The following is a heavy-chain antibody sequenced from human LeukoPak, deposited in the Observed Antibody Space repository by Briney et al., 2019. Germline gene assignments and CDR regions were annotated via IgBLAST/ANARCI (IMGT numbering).Heavy chain of an antibody. V-gene: IGHV4-34*01. D-gene: IGHD3-22*01. J-gene: IGHJ6*02. Sequence: SETLSLTCAVYGGSFSGYYWSWIRQPPGKGLEWIGEINHSGSTNYNPSLKSRVTISVDTSKNQFSLKLSSVTAADTAVYYCARGPHYYYDSSGYSYYYYGMDVWGQGTTVTVSS. CDR3: ARGPHYYYDSSGYSYYYYGMDV. CDR2: INHSGST. CDR1: GGSFSGYY.